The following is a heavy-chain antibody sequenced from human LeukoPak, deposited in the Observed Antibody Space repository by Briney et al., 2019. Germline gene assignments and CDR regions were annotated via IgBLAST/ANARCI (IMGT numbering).Heavy chain of an antibody. CDR3: ILWFGEPTH. CDR1: GYRFSNYG. V-gene: IGHV5-51*01. Sequence: LGESLKISCKGSGYRFSNYGIGWVRQMPGKGLEWMGIIYPRDSDTRYSPSFQGQVTISADKSISTAYLQWSSLRASDTAMYYCILWFGEPTHWGQGTLVTVSS. D-gene: IGHD3-10*01. J-gene: IGHJ4*02. CDR2: IYPRDSDT.